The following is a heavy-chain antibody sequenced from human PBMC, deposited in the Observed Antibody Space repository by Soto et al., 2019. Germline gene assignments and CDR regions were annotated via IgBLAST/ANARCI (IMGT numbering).Heavy chain of an antibody. V-gene: IGHV3-23*01. Sequence: GGSLRLSCAASGFTFSSYAMSWVRQAPGKGLEWVSAISGSGGSTYYADSVKGRFTISRDNSKNTLYPQKNSLRAEDTAVYYCANFGSSFSFDYWGQGTLVTVSS. CDR2: ISGSGGST. J-gene: IGHJ4*02. CDR1: GFTFSSYA. D-gene: IGHD6-6*01. CDR3: ANFGSSFSFDY.